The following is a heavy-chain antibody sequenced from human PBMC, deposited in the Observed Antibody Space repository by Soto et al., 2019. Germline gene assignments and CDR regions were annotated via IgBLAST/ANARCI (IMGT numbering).Heavy chain of an antibody. J-gene: IGHJ4*02. V-gene: IGHV3-30-3*01. Sequence: GGSLRLSCAASGFTFSSYAMHWVRQAPGKGLEWVAVISNDGSNKYYADSVKGRFTISRDNSKNTLYLQMNSLRAEDTAVYYCARDRAVFEYYFDYWGQGTLVTVSS. CDR1: GFTFSSYA. D-gene: IGHD3-3*01. CDR3: ARDRAVFEYYFDY. CDR2: ISNDGSNK.